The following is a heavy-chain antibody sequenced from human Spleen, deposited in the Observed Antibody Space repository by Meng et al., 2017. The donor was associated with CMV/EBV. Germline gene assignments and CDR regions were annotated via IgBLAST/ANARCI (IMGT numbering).Heavy chain of an antibody. CDR1: GFSFSNYA. CDR3: AKGDGYYPTPPAYFDY. V-gene: IGHV3-23*01. Sequence: GFSFSNYAMGWVRQAPGKGLEWVSTISGSGASTYYADSVKGRFTISRDNSKNTVFLQMNSLRAEDSAVYYCAKGDGYYPTPPAYFDYWGQGTLVTVSS. D-gene: IGHD4-17*01. J-gene: IGHJ4*02. CDR2: ISGSGAST.